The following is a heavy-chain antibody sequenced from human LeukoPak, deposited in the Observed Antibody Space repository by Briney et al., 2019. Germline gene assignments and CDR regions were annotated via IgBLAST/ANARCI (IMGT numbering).Heavy chain of an antibody. D-gene: IGHD3-22*01. V-gene: IGHV1-69*06. CDR3: ARWGIPNYYDSSGFFG. J-gene: IGHJ4*02. CDR1: GGTFSSYA. Sequence: SVKVSCKASGGTFSSYAISWVRQAPGQGLEWMGGIIPIFGTAKYAQKFQGRVTITADKSTSTAYMELSSLRSEDTAVYYCARWGIPNYYDSSGFFGWGQGALVTVSS. CDR2: IIPIFGTA.